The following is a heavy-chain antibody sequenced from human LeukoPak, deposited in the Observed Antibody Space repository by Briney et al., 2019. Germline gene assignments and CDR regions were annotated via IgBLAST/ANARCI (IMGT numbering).Heavy chain of an antibody. D-gene: IGHD4-17*01. Sequence: SETLSLTCTVSDGSISGYFWSWIRQPAGKGLELIGRIYTSGSTNYNPSLKSRVTMSVDTSKNQLSLKLSSVTSAYTAVYYCARDGSRTTGFDYWGQGTLVTVSS. CDR2: IYTSGST. V-gene: IGHV4-4*07. CDR3: ARDGSRTTGFDY. CDR1: DGSISGYF. J-gene: IGHJ4*02.